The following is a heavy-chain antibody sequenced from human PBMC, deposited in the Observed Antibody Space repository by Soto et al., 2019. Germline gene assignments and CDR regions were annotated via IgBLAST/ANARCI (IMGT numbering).Heavy chain of an antibody. CDR3: ARDDGVGDSGRCYGIPLDF. D-gene: IGHD2-15*01. CDR2: IQSGGTT. CDR1: GFTVSSKY. Sequence: EVQLVESGGGLVQPGGSLRLSCAASGFTVSSKYMTWVRQAPGKGLEWVSLIQSGGTTYYADSVKGRFTISRDTSENTLHLQTDSMRVEDTAVYYCARDDGVGDSGRCYGIPLDFWGKGTTVTVSS. J-gene: IGHJ6*04. V-gene: IGHV3-66*01.